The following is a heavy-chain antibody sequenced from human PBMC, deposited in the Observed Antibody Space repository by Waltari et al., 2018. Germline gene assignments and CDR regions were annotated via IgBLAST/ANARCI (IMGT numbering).Heavy chain of an antibody. D-gene: IGHD2-21*01. CDR1: GFTFSSYG. V-gene: IGHV3-30*02. CDR3: AKDRDRLLTPFFDY. J-gene: IGHJ4*02. CDR2: LRYDGSNK. Sequence: QVQLVESGGGVVQPGGSLRLSCAASGFTFSSYGMHWVRQAPGKGLEWVAFLRYDGSNKYYADSVKGRFTISRDNSKNTLYLQMNSLRAEDTAVYYCAKDRDRLLTPFFDYWGQGTLVTVSS.